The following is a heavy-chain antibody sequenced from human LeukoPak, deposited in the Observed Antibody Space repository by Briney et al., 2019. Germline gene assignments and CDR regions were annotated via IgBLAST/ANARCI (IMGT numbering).Heavy chain of an antibody. J-gene: IGHJ4*02. CDR2: IKNKADRGTT. CDR3: ARDKVDIGRPGYFDY. Sequence: GGSLRLSCAASGFTFSDALMSWVRQAPGKGLEWVGRIKNKADRGTTNYAARVKGRFIVSRDDPKNTLYLQMNSLKTEDTAVYYCARDKVDIGRPGYFDYWGQGTLVTVSS. D-gene: IGHD2-15*01. V-gene: IGHV3-15*01. CDR1: GFTFSDAL.